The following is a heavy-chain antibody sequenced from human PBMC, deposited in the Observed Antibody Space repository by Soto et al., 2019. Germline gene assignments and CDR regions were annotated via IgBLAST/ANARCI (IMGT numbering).Heavy chain of an antibody. Sequence: SETLSLTCTVSGGSISSYYWSWIRQPPGKGLEWIGYIYYSGSTNYNPSLKSRVTISVDTSKNQFSLKLSSVTAADTAVYYCARAIYYDFWSGYYSDYYYYGMDVWGQGTTVTVSS. CDR1: GGSISSYY. CDR2: IYYSGST. J-gene: IGHJ6*02. CDR3: ARAIYYDFWSGYYSDYYYYGMDV. D-gene: IGHD3-3*01. V-gene: IGHV4-59*01.